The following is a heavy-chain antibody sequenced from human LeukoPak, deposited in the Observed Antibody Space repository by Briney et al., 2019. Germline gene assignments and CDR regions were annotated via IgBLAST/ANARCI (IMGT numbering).Heavy chain of an antibody. V-gene: IGHV3-74*01. D-gene: IGHD4-17*01. CDR3: ARGRYYLDS. CDR2: FNSDGSST. CDR1: GFTFSTYW. J-gene: IGHJ4*02. Sequence: GGSLRLSCAASGFTFSTYWVHWVRQAPGKGLVWVSRFNSDGSSTYYADPVKGRFTISRDNAKNTLYLQMNSLRAEDTAVYYCARGRYYLDSWGQGTLVTVSS.